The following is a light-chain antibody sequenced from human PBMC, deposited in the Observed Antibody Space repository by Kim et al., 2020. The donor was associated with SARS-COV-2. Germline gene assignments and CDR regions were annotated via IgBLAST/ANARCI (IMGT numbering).Light chain of an antibody. CDR3: NSRDSSGNRV. CDR1: SIISYE. Sequence: VAMGQKARITGQGDSIISYEASWYQQKPGQAPVLVIYGKNNRPAGIPERFSGSSSGNTASLTITGAQAEDEADYYCNSRDSSGNRVFGGGTQLTVL. J-gene: IGLJ2*01. CDR2: GKN. V-gene: IGLV3-19*01.